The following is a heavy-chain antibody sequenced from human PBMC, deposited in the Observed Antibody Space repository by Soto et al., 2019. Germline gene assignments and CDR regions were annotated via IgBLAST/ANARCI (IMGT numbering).Heavy chain of an antibody. J-gene: IGHJ3*02. CDR2: IRSKANSYAT. D-gene: IGHD1-26*01. CDR3: TRVARSLWELLNDAFDI. V-gene: IGHV3-73*02. Sequence: EVQLVESGGGLVQPGGSLKLSCAASGFTFSGSAMHWVRQASGKGLEWVGRIRSKANSYATAYAASVKGRFTISRDDSKDTAYLQMNSLKTEDTAVYYCTRVARSLWELLNDAFDIWGQGTMVTVSS. CDR1: GFTFSGSA.